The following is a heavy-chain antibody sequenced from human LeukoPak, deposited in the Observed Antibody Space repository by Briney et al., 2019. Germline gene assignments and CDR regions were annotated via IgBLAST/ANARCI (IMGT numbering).Heavy chain of an antibody. CDR3: ARLEPGDNWFDP. V-gene: IGHV4-59*08. Sequence: SETLSLTCTVSGGSISSYYWSWIRQPPGKGLEWIGYTYYSGSTNYNPSLKSRVTISVDTSKNQFSLKLSSVTAADTAVYYCARLEPGDNWFDPWGQGTLVTVSS. CDR2: TYYSGST. J-gene: IGHJ5*02. D-gene: IGHD1-14*01. CDR1: GGSISSYY.